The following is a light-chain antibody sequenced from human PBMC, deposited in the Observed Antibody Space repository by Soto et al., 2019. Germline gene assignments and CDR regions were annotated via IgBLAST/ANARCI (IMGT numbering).Light chain of an antibody. J-gene: IGLJ1*01. V-gene: IGLV2-23*01. CDR1: SSDVGSYNL. CDR3: CSYADSSTYV. CDR2: EDI. Sequence: QSALTQPASVSGSPGQSITISCTGTSSDVGSYNLVSWYQQHPGKAPKVMIYEDIKRPSGVSNRFSGSKSDNMASLTISGLQAEDEADYYCCSYADSSTYVFGTGTKVTVL.